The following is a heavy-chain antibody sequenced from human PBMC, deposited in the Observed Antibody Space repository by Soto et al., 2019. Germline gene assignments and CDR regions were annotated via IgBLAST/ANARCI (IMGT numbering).Heavy chain of an antibody. CDR3: AKEATVPYFDY. J-gene: IGHJ4*02. V-gene: IGHV3-23*01. Sequence: EVPLLESGGGLVQPGGSLRLSCAASGFTFSSFAMSWVRQAPGKGLEWVSAISGSGRSTYFADSVKGRFTISRDNSKNTLYLQMNSLRADDTAVYYCAKEATVPYFDYWGQGTLVTVSS. D-gene: IGHD2-2*01. CDR2: ISGSGRST. CDR1: GFTFSSFA.